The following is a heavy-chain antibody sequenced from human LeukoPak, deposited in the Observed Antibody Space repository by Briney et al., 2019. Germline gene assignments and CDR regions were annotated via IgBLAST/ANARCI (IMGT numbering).Heavy chain of an antibody. D-gene: IGHD2-2*02. J-gene: IGHJ5*02. CDR3: ARDDCSSTSCYTKSWFDP. V-gene: IGHV1-2*02. Sequence: GASVKVSFKASGYTFTGYYMHWVRQAPGQGREWVGWINPNCGGTNYAEKFKGRVNMTRDTSISPAYMELSRLRSDDTAVYYCARDDCSSTSCYTKSWFDPWGQGTLVTVSS. CDR2: INPNCGGT. CDR1: GYTFTGYY.